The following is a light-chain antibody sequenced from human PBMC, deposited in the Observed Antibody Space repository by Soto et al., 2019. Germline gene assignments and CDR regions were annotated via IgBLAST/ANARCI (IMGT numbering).Light chain of an antibody. CDR1: NIGSKS. J-gene: IGLJ1*01. CDR2: YDS. CDR3: QVWDSSSDHLYV. V-gene: IGLV3-21*04. Sequence: SYVLTQPPSVSVAPGKTARITCGGNNIGSKSVHWYQQKPGQAPVLVIYYDSDRPSGIPERFSGSNSGNTATLTISRVEAGDEADYYCQVWDSSSDHLYVFGTRTKLTVL.